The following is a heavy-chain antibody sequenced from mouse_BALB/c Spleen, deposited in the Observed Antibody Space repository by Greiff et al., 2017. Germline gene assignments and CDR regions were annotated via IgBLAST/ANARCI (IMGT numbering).Heavy chain of an antibody. Sequence: EVQLQQSGPGLVKPSQSLSLTCTVTGYSITSDYAWNWIRQFPGNKLEWMGYISYSGSTSYNPSLKSRISITRDTSKNQFFLQLNSVTTEDTATYYCARHWDFDYWGQGTALTVSS. CDR2: ISYSGST. D-gene: IGHD4-1*01. CDR1: GYSITSDYA. V-gene: IGHV3-2*02. CDR3: ARHWDFDY. J-gene: IGHJ2*01.